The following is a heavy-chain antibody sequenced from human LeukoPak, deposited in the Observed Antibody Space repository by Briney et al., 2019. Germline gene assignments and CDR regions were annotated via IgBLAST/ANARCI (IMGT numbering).Heavy chain of an antibody. J-gene: IGHJ3*02. D-gene: IGHD1-26*01. CDR2: ISSSGSTI. Sequence: PGGSLRLSCAASGFTFSDYYMSWIRQAPGKGLEWVSYISSSGSTIYYADSVKGRFTISRDNAKNALYLQMNSLRAEDAAVYYCARETSGSYYIQAFDIWGQGTMVTVSS. V-gene: IGHV3-11*01. CDR3: ARETSGSYYIQAFDI. CDR1: GFTFSDYY.